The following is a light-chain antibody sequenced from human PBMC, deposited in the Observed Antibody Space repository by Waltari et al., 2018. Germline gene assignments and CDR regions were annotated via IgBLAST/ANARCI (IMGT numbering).Light chain of an antibody. J-gene: IGKJ1*01. CDR2: DAS. V-gene: IGKV3-20*01. CDR3: QHYVRLPAT. CDR1: QSVGRS. Sequence: EIVLTQSPGTLSLSPGERATLACRASQSVGRSLAWYQKKPGQAPRLLIYDASRRATGIPDRFSGSGSGTDFSLTISRLEPEDFAVYYCQHYVRLPATFGQGTKVEI.